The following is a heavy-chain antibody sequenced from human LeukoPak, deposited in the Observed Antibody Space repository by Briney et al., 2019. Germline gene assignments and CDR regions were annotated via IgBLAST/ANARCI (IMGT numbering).Heavy chain of an antibody. CDR1: GGSVSSGSYY. Sequence: SEILSLTCTVSGGSVSSGSYYWSWIRQPPGKGLEWIGYIYYSGSTNYDPSLKSRVTISVDTSKNQFSLKLSSVTAADTAVYYCAMGDYDFWSGYPSDAFDIWGQGTMVTVSS. CDR2: IYYSGST. D-gene: IGHD3-3*01. V-gene: IGHV4-61*01. J-gene: IGHJ3*02. CDR3: AMGDYDFWSGYPSDAFDI.